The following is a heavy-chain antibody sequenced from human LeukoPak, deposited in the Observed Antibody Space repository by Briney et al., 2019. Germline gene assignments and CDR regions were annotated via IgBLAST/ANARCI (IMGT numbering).Heavy chain of an antibody. CDR3: ASGRPRTWPYYYYYMDV. J-gene: IGHJ6*03. D-gene: IGHD1-7*01. CDR2: INHSGST. Sequence: PSETLSLTCAVYGGSFSGYYWSWIRQPPGKGLEWIGEINHSGSTNYNPSLKSRVTISVDTSKNQFSLKLSSVTAADTAVYYCASGRPRTWPYYYYYMDVWGKGTTVTVSS. V-gene: IGHV4-34*01. CDR1: GGSFSGYY.